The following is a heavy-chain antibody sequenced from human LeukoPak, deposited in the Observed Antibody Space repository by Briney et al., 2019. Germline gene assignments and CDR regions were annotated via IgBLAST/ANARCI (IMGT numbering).Heavy chain of an antibody. CDR3: ARDKEYYDILTGPRYYFDY. D-gene: IGHD3-9*01. CDR2: INPNSGGT. J-gene: IGHJ4*02. V-gene: IGHV1-2*02. CDR1: GYTFSNYG. Sequence: ASVKVSCKASGYTFSNYGITWVRRAPGQGLEWMGWINPNSGGTNYAQKFQGRVTMTRDTSISTAYMELSRLRSDDTAVYYCARDKEYYDILTGPRYYFDYWGQGTLVTVSS.